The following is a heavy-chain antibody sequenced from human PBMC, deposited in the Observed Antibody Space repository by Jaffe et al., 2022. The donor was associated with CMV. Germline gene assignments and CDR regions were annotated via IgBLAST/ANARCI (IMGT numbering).Heavy chain of an antibody. CDR3: AKGNVALLVGGNYFDY. D-gene: IGHD2-2*01. Sequence: EVQLLESGGGLVQPGGSLRLSCAASGITFYNYAMSWVRQTPGKGLEWVSSISGSGGSTDYADSVKGRFTISRDNSKNTLYLQVNSLRAGDAAVYYCAKGNVALLVGGNYFDYWGQGTLVTVSS. J-gene: IGHJ4*02. CDR1: GITFYNYA. CDR2: ISGSGGST. V-gene: IGHV3-23*01.